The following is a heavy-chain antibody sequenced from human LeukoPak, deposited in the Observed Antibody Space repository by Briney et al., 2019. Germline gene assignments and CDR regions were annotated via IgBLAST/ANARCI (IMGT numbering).Heavy chain of an antibody. J-gene: IGHJ3*02. V-gene: IGHV3-48*03. CDR1: GFTFSTYE. CDR3: ARMRLELTYDAFDI. D-gene: IGHD1-14*01. Sequence: PGGSLRLSCAAYGFTFSTYEMNWVRQAPGKGPEWLSYISSSGTTIYYADSVKGRFTISRDNAKNPVYLQMNSLRGEDTAVYYCARMRLELTYDAFDIWGQGTMVTVSS. CDR2: ISSSGTTI.